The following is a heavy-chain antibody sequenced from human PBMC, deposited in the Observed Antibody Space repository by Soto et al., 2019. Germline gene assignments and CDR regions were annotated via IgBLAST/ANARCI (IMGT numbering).Heavy chain of an antibody. J-gene: IGHJ6*02. CDR3: TTDATLFEYSSSSTGYYYYYYGMDV. V-gene: IGHV3-15*07. Sequence: GESLKISCAASGFTFSNAWMNWVRQAPGKGLEWVGRIKSKTDGGTTDYAAPVKGRFTISRDDSKNTLYLQMNSLKTEDTAVYYCTTDATLFEYSSSSTGYYYYYYGMDVWGQGTTVTVSS. CDR1: GFTFSNAW. CDR2: IKSKTDGGTT. D-gene: IGHD6-6*01.